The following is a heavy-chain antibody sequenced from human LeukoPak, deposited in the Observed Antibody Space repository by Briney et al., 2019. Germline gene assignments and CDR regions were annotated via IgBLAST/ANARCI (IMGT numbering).Heavy chain of an antibody. Sequence: SGALSLTCTVSGDSITSYYWSWIRQPPGKGLDWIGYIFYSGSTNYNPSLKSRVIISVDTSKSQFSLKLSSVTAADTAIYYCARYNSGWSYFDYWGQGTLVTVSS. CDR3: ARYNSGWSYFDY. J-gene: IGHJ4*02. CDR2: IFYSGST. V-gene: IGHV4-59*01. CDR1: GDSITSYY. D-gene: IGHD6-19*01.